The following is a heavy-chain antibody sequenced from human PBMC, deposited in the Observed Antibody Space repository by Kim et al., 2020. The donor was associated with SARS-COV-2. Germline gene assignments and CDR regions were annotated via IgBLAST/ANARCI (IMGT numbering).Heavy chain of an antibody. CDR3: ATGGLHYYGSGSYADWFDP. V-gene: IGHV1-24*01. D-gene: IGHD3-10*01. CDR1: GYTLTELS. J-gene: IGHJ5*02. CDR2: FDPEDGET. Sequence: ASVKVSCKVSGYTLTELSMHWVRQAPGKGLEWMGGFDPEDGETIYAQKFQGRVTMTEDTSTDTAYMELSSLRSEDTAVYYCATGGLHYYGSGSYADWFDPWGQGTLVTVSS.